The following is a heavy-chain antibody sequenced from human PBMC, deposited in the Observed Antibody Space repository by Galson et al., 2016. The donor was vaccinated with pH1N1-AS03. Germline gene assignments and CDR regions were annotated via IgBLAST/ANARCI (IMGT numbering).Heavy chain of an antibody. D-gene: IGHD5-24*01. CDR3: ARTLNYNTGLDV. CDR1: GFSLSTGGMR. CDR2: IDWDDGT. J-gene: IGHJ6*02. Sequence: PALVKPTQTLTLTCTVSGFSLSTGGMRVSWIRQPLGKALEWLGRIDWDDGTFYSTSLKTRLTISKDTSKNQVVLTMTNMDPVDTGTYYCARTLNYNTGLDVWGPGATVTVSS. V-gene: IGHV2-70*04.